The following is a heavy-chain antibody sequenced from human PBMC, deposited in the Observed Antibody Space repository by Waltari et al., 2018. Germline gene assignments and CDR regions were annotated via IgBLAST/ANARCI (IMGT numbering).Heavy chain of an antibody. CDR1: GYTFTDYY. Sequence: EVQLVQSGAEVKKPGATVKISCKVSGYTFTDYYMHWVQQAPGKGLEWMGGFDPEDGETIYAQKFQGRVTMTEDTSTDTAYMELSSLRSEDTTVYYCATDGIGEFVAFDIWGQGTMVTVSS. D-gene: IGHD3-10*01. CDR2: FDPEDGET. J-gene: IGHJ3*02. CDR3: ATDGIGEFVAFDI. V-gene: IGHV1-69-2*01.